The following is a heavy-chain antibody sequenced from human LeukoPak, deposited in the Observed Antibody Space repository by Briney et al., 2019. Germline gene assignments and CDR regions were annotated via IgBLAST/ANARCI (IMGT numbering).Heavy chain of an antibody. J-gene: IGHJ5*02. CDR3: AREALRVTTQDWFDP. Sequence: ASVKVSCKASGYTFTSYYMHWVRQAPGQGLEWMGIINPSGGSTSYAQKFQGRVTMTRDTSTSTVYMELSSLRSEDTAVYYCAREALRVTTQDWFDPWGQGTLVTVSS. V-gene: IGHV1-46*01. D-gene: IGHD4-17*01. CDR2: INPSGGST. CDR1: GYTFTSYY.